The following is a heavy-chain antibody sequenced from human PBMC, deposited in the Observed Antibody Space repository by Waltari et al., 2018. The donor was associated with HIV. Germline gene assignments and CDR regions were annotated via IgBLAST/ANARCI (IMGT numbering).Heavy chain of an antibody. V-gene: IGHV3-30*18. CDR2: ISNDGSNE. CDR3: AKEFAVWGVNKYRGTLDY. D-gene: IGHD3-10*01. J-gene: IGHJ4*02. Sequence: GGGVVQPGGSLRLSCVGSGFSFSSFAVHWVRQAPGKGLEWLTVISNDGSNEYYADSVKGRFTISRDNSKNTLYLQMNSLRPEDTAVYYCAKEFAVWGVNKYRGTLDYWGQGTLVTASS. CDR1: GFSFSSFA.